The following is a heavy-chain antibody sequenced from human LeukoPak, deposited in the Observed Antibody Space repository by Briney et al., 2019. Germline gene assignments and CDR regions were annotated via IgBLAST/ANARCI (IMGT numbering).Heavy chain of an antibody. CDR2: IKQDGSEK. CDR1: GFTFSSYW. J-gene: IGHJ6*03. D-gene: IGHD1-1*01. Sequence: GGSLRLSCAASGFTFSSYWMSWVRQAPGKGLEWVANIKQDGSEKYYVDSVKGRFTISRDNAKNSLYLQMNSLRAEDTAVYYCARSGSNYYYYYYIDVWGKGTTVTVSS. V-gene: IGHV3-7*01. CDR3: ARSGSNYYYYYYIDV.